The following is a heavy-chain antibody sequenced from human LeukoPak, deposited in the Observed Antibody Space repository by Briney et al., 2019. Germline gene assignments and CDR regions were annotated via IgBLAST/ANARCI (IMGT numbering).Heavy chain of an antibody. CDR2: VYPATGGT. D-gene: IGHD2-21*01. V-gene: IGHV1-2*02. Sequence: ASVKVSCKASGYTFTSHNMHWVRQAPGQGLEWMGWVYPATGGTNYAQNFQGRVTMTTDTSITTAYMELRGLTSDDTAVYFCVRGAVIAHFDYWGQGTLVTVSS. CDR3: VRGAVIAHFDY. CDR1: GYTFTSHN. J-gene: IGHJ4*02.